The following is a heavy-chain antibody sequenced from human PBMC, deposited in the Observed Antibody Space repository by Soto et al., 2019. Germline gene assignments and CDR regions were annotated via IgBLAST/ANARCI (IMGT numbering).Heavy chain of an antibody. J-gene: IGHJ1*01. CDR3: ARGGILYSSSSGYFQH. V-gene: IGHV1-69*01. CDR2: IIPIFGTA. Sequence: QVQLVQSGAEVQKPGSSVKVSCKASGGTFSSYAISWVRQAPGQGLEWMGGIIPIFGTANYAQKFQGRVTITADEPTSTAYMELSRLRSEDTAVYYCARGGILYSSSSGYFQHWGQGTLVTVSS. D-gene: IGHD6-6*01. CDR1: GGTFSSYA.